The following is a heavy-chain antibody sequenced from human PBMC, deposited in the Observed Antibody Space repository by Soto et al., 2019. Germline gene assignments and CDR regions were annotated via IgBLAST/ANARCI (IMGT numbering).Heavy chain of an antibody. CDR3: ASPFDYGGNSGAFDI. CDR2: IYSGGNT. J-gene: IGHJ3*02. V-gene: IGHV3-53*01. D-gene: IGHD4-17*01. Sequence: GGSLRLSCAASGFTVSSNYMSWVRQAPGKGLEWVSVIYSGGNTYYTDSVKGRFTISRDNSKNVLYLQMNSLRAEDTAVYYCASPFDYGGNSGAFDIWGQGTMVTVSS. CDR1: GFTVSSNY.